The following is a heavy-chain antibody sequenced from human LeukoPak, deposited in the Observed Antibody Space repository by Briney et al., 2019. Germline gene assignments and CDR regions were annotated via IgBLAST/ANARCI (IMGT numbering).Heavy chain of an antibody. CDR1: GASVSSSSSF. CDR3: AGLGLYQDYGY. CDR2: VYYSGST. Sequence: SETLSLTCTVSGASVSSSSSFWAWIRQPPGKGLEWIGNVYYSGSTHYNPSLKSRVTISLDMSKNQFSLRLTSVTAADTAIYYCAGLGLYQDYGYWGQGILVTVSS. D-gene: IGHD3-16*01. V-gene: IGHV4-39*01. J-gene: IGHJ4*02.